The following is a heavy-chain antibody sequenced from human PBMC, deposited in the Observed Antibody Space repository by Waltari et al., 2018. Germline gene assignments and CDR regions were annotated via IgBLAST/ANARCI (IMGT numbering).Heavy chain of an antibody. CDR3: ASPRRAVAGTRGAFDI. CDR1: GYSFTSSW. V-gene: IGHV5-51*03. Sequence: EVQLVQSGAEVKKPGESLKISCKGSGYSFTSSWIGWVRQIPGKGLEWMGIIYPGDSDTRYSPSFQGQVTISADKSISTAYLQWSSLKASDTAMYYCASPRRAVAGTRGAFDIWGQGTMVTVSS. J-gene: IGHJ3*02. CDR2: IYPGDSDT. D-gene: IGHD6-19*01.